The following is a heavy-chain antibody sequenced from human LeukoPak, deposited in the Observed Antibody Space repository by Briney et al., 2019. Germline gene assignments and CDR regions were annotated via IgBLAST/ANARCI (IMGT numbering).Heavy chain of an antibody. J-gene: IGHJ4*02. CDR3: ARGGRITIFGVAPRPYYFDY. Sequence: ASVKVSCKASGYTFTSYYMHWVRQAPGQGLEWMGIINPSGGSTSYAQKFQGRVTMTRDTSASTAYMELSSLRSEDTAVYYCARGGRITIFGVAPRPYYFDYWGQGTLVTVSS. V-gene: IGHV1-46*01. D-gene: IGHD3-3*01. CDR2: INPSGGST. CDR1: GYTFTSYY.